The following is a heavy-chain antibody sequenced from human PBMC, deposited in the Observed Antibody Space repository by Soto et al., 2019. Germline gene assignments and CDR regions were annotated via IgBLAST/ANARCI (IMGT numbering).Heavy chain of an antibody. J-gene: IGHJ6*02. Sequence: ASVKVSCKASGYTFTGYYMHWVRQAPGQGLERLGWINPNSGGTNYAQKFQGWVTMTRDTSISTAYMELSRLRSDDTAVYYCARGLPNSSSWALYYYYYGMDVWGQGTTVTVS. CDR1: GYTFTGYY. V-gene: IGHV1-2*04. CDR3: ARGLPNSSSWALYYYYYGMDV. CDR2: INPNSGGT. D-gene: IGHD6-13*01.